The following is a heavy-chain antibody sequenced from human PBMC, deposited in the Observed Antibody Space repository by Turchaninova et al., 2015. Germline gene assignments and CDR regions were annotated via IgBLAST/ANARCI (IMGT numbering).Heavy chain of an antibody. V-gene: IGHV1-18*01. CDR2: ISCYNGDT. J-gene: IGHJ6*03. CDR1: GYTFSRHG. D-gene: IGHD3-22*01. Sequence: QVQLVQSGAELKQPGASVRVSCRASGYTFSRHGISWVRQAPGQGLEWMGWISCYNGDTRYAQKVQDRVAMAKDTSTGTVHMELRSLRSDATAVYFCARDPSNTSGYYASMDVWGKGTMVTVSS. CDR3: ARDPSNTSGYYASMDV.